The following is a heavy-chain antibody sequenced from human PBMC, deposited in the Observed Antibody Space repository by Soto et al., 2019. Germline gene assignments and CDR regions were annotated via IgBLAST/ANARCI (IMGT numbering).Heavy chain of an antibody. Sequence: GGSLRLSCAASGFTFSNAWMSWVRQAPGKGLEWVGRIKSKTDGGTTDYAAPVKGRFTISRDDSKNTLYPQMNSLKTEDTAVYYCTTDTWSGYLGFDPWGQGTLVTVSS. J-gene: IGHJ5*02. CDR2: IKSKTDGGTT. CDR1: GFTFSNAW. CDR3: TTDTWSGYLGFDP. V-gene: IGHV3-15*01. D-gene: IGHD3-3*01.